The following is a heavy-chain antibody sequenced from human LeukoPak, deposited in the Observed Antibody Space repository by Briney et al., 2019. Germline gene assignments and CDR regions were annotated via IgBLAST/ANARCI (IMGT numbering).Heavy chain of an antibody. V-gene: IGHV1-2*06. Sequence: ASVTVSCKASGYTFTSYDINWVRQAPGQGLEWMGRINPNSGGTNYAQKFQGRVTMTRDTSISTAYMELSKLRSDDTAVYYCARDSGNWFDPWGRGTLVTVSS. J-gene: IGHJ5*02. CDR1: GYTFTSYD. D-gene: IGHD6-25*01. CDR2: INPNSGGT. CDR3: ARDSGNWFDP.